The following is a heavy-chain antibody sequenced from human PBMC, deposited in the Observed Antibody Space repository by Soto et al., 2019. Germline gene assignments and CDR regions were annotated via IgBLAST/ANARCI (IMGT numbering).Heavy chain of an antibody. Sequence: GGSLRLSCAASGFTFSDYYMSWIRQAPGKGLEWVSYISSSGSTIYYADSVKGRFTISRDNAKNSLYLQMNSLRAEDTAVYYCARAGCSSTSCYYRGQYMDVWGKGTTVTVSS. V-gene: IGHV3-11*01. CDR3: ARAGCSSTSCYYRGQYMDV. CDR1: GFTFSDYY. J-gene: IGHJ6*03. CDR2: ISSSGSTI. D-gene: IGHD2-2*01.